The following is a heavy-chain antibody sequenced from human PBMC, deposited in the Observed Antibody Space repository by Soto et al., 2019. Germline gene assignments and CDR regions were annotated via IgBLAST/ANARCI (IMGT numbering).Heavy chain of an antibody. CDR2: ISGSGGST. CDR1: GFTFSSYA. Sequence: GGSLRLSCAASGFTFSSYAMSWVRQAPGKGLEWVSAISGSGGSTYYADSVKGRFTISRDNSKNTLYLQMNSLRAEDTAVYYCAKDRIIMVRGAPYYYHYGMDVWGQGTTVTVSS. CDR3: AKDRIIMVRGAPYYYHYGMDV. V-gene: IGHV3-23*01. D-gene: IGHD3-10*01. J-gene: IGHJ6*02.